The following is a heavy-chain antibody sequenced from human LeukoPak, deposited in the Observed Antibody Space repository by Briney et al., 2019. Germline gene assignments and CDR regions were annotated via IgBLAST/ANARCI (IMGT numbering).Heavy chain of an antibody. D-gene: IGHD5-18*01. J-gene: IGHJ4*02. CDR1: GFSFSSYA. CDR2: ISGSGGST. CDR3: AKGGYSYGYYFDY. V-gene: IGHV3-23*01. Sequence: GGSLRLSCAASGFSFSSYAMSWLRQAPGKGLEWVSAISGSGGSTYYADSVKGRFTISRDNSKNTLYLQMNSLRAEDTAVYYCAKGGYSYGYYFDYWGQGTLVTVSS.